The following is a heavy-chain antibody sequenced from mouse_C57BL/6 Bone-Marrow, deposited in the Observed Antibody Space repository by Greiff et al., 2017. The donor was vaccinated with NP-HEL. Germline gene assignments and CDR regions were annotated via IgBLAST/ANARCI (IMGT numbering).Heavy chain of an antibody. Sequence: EVQLQESGGGLVQPGGSMKLSCVASGFTFSNYWMNWVRQSPEKGLEWVAQIRLKSDNYATHYAESVKGRFTISRDDSKSSVYLQMNNLRAEDTGIYYCTYYDYDDGVAYWGQGTLVTVSA. D-gene: IGHD2-4*01. CDR1: GFTFSNYW. J-gene: IGHJ3*01. CDR2: IRLKSDNYAT. V-gene: IGHV6-3*01. CDR3: TYYDYDDGVAY.